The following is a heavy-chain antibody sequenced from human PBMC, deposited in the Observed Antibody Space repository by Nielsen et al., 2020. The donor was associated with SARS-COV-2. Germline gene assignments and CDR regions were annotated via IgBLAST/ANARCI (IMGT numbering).Heavy chain of an antibody. V-gene: IGHV3-23*01. J-gene: IGHJ6*02. CDR1: GFTFSSYA. CDR2: ISGSGGST. Sequence: GGSLRLSCAASGFTFSSYAMSWVRQAPGKGLEWVSAISGSGGSTYYADSVKGRFTISRDNSKNTLYLQMNSLRAGDTAVYYCARGIHYTLYYYYYYGMDVWGQGTTVTVSS. CDR3: ARGIHYTLYYYYYYGMDV. D-gene: IGHD3-3*01.